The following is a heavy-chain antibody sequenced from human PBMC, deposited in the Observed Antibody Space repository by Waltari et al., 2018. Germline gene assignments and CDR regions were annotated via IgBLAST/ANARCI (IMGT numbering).Heavy chain of an antibody. D-gene: IGHD2-15*01. CDR2: INPIGGST. V-gene: IGHV1-46*01. Sequence: QVQLVQSGAEVKKPGASVKVSCKASGYTFTSYYMHWVRQAPGQGLEWMGIINPIGGSTSYAQKFQGRVTMTRDTSTSTVYMELSSLRSEDTAVYYCASTGGYCSGGSCASKTSFDYWGQGTLVTVSS. CDR3: ASTGGYCSGGSCASKTSFDY. CDR1: GYTFTSYY. J-gene: IGHJ4*02.